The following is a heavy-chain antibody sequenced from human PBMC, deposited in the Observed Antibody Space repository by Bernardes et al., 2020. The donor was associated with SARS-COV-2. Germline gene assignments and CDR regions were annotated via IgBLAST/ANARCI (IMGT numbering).Heavy chain of an antibody. CDR2: IYTSGST. J-gene: IGHJ6*03. CDR3: ARVAVVPAAIYYYYYYMDV. V-gene: IGHV4-4*07. CDR1: GGSISSYY. D-gene: IGHD2-2*01. Sequence: SETLSLTCTVSGGSISSYYWSWIRQPAGKGLEWIGRIYTSGSTNYNPSLKSRVTMSVDTSKNQFSLKLSSVTAADTAVYYCARVAVVPAAIYYYYYYMDVWGKGTTVTVSS.